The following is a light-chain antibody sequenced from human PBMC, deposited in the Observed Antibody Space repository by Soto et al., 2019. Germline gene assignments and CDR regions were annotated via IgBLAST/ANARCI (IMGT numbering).Light chain of an antibody. CDR2: EGS. J-gene: IGLJ3*02. CDR3: CSYAGSSTWV. CDR1: SSDVGYNY. Sequence: QSALTQPASVSGSPGQSITISCTGTSSDVGYNYVSWYQHYPGKAPKLMIYEGSKRPSGVSNRFSGSKSGNTASLTISGLQAEDEADYYCCSYAGSSTWVFGGGTKLTVL. V-gene: IGLV2-23*01.